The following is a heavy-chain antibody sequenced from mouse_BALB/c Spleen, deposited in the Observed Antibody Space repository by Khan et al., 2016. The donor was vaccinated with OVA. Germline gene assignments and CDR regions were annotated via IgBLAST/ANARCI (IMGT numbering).Heavy chain of an antibody. D-gene: IGHD1-3*01. CDR3: ARDQVESYFDY. CDR2: IAKKDDGYST. CDR1: GFTFTDYY. Sequence: EVELVESGGGLVQPGGSLRLSCATSGFTFTDYYMTWVRQPPGEALEWLGFIAKKDDGYSTEYSASVKGRFTISRDTSQNILYLQMTTLRAEDSATYYCARDQVESYFDYWGQGTTLTVSS. J-gene: IGHJ2*01. V-gene: IGHV7-3*02.